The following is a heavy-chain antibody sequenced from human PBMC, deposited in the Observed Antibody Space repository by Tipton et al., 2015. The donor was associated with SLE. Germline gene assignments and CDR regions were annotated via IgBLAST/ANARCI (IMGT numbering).Heavy chain of an antibody. J-gene: IGHJ3*02. CDR1: GFPFSSYS. D-gene: IGHD2-15*01. Sequence: GSLRLSCAASGFPFSSYSMNWVRQAPGKGLEWVSSISSSSSYIYYAGSVKGRFTISRDNAKNSLYLQMNSLRAEDTAVYYCARDLRLPLRFKYCSGGSCGDAFAIGGQGRTVTVTS. V-gene: IGHV3-21*01. CDR3: ARDLRLPLRFKYCSGGSCGDAFAI. CDR2: ISSSSSYI.